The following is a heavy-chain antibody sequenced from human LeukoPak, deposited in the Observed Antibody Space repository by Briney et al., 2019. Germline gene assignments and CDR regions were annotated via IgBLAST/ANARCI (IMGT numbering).Heavy chain of an antibody. Sequence: GASVKVSCKASGYTFTSYDINWVRQATGQGLEWMGWMNPNRGNTGYAQKFQGRVTMTRNTAISTAYMELSSLRSEDTAVYYCARGPRSSGYNWFDPWGQGTLVTVSS. CDR1: GYTFTSYD. J-gene: IGHJ5*02. D-gene: IGHD1-26*01. CDR2: MNPNRGNT. CDR3: ARGPRSSGYNWFDP. V-gene: IGHV1-8*01.